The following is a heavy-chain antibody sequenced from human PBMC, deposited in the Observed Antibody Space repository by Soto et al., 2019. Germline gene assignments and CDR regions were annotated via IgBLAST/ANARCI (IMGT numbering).Heavy chain of an antibody. CDR2: INHSGST. CDR3: ARGSGVGAPTHYYYYMDV. Sequence: QVQLQQWGAGLLKPSETLSLTCAVYGGSFSGYYWSWIRQPPGKGLEGMGEINHSGSTNYNPSLKSRVTISVDTSKNQFSLKLSAVTAADTAVYYCARGSGVGAPTHYYYYMDVWGKGTTVTVSS. D-gene: IGHD1-26*01. CDR1: GGSFSGYY. V-gene: IGHV4-34*01. J-gene: IGHJ6*03.